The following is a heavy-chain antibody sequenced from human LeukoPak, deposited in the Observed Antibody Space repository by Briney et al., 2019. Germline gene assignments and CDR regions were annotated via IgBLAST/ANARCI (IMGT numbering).Heavy chain of an antibody. V-gene: IGHV7-4-1*02. Sequence: ASVKVSCKASGYTFTSYAMNRVRHAPGQGVEWMEWINTNTGNPTYAQGFTGRFVFSLDTSVSTAYLQISSLKAEDTAVYYCARAGYSSSWAHYYYYYMDVWGKGTTVTVSS. J-gene: IGHJ6*03. CDR2: INTNTGNP. CDR1: GYTFTSYA. CDR3: ARAGYSSSWAHYYYYYMDV. D-gene: IGHD6-13*01.